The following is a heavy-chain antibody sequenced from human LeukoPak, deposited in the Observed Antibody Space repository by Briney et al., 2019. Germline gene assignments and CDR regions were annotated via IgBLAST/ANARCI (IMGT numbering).Heavy chain of an antibody. CDR3: ARVPGDYARFDY. CDR2: INLKSGST. J-gene: IGHJ4*02. V-gene: IGHV1-2*06. D-gene: IGHD4-17*01. Sequence: ASVTVSCTASGYTFIGYYMHWVRQAPGQGLEWMGRINLKSGSTNYAQKLQGRVTMTTDTSTSTAYMELRSLRSDDTAVYYCARVPGDYARFDYWGQGTLVTVSS. CDR1: GYTFIGYY.